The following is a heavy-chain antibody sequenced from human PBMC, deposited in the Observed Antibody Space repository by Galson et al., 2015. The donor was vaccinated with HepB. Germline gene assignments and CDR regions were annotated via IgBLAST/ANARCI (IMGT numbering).Heavy chain of an antibody. CDR3: ASAGHSSGWLGYFQY. Sequence: SLRLSCAASGFIFRSYAMHWVRQAPGKGLEWVAVISYDGSNKYYADSVKGRFTISRDNSKDTLYLQMNSLRTEDTAVYYCASAGHSSGWLGYFQYWGQGTLVTVSS. D-gene: IGHD6-19*01. V-gene: IGHV3-30-3*01. J-gene: IGHJ1*01. CDR1: GFIFRSYA. CDR2: ISYDGSNK.